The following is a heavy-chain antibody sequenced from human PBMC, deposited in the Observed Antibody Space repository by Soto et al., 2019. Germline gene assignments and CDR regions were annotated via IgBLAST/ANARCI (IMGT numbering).Heavy chain of an antibody. D-gene: IGHD3-3*01. CDR1: GGTSTRYA. J-gene: IGHJ4*02. Sequence: QDRLVQSGAEVRKPGSSVKVSCKVTGGTSTRYAINWVRQAPGQGLEWMGVIVPMFGTSKYAQKIQCRVTITADTSTNMADMELRRLRSEYTAVYYCNRGSEYDLWSGYLWGQGTLVSVSS. CDR3: NRGSEYDLWSGYL. V-gene: IGHV1-69*06. CDR2: IVPMFGTS.